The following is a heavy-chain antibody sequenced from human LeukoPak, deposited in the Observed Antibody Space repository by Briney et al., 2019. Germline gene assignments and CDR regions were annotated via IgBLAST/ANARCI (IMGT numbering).Heavy chain of an antibody. CDR1: GFTFSSYA. CDR3: ARGRDGYNLIDAFDI. Sequence: GGSLRLSCAASGFTFSSYAMSWVRQAPGRGLEWVSTISGTGRTYYADSVKGRFTISRDNSKNTLYLQTNSLRAEDTAVYYCARGRDGYNLIDAFDIWGQGTMVTVSS. V-gene: IGHV3-23*01. J-gene: IGHJ3*02. D-gene: IGHD5-24*01. CDR2: ISGTGRT.